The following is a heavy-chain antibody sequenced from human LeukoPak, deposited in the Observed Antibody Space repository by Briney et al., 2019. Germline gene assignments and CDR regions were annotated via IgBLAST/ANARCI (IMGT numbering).Heavy chain of an antibody. CDR3: ARDRMTTVTTGLFQH. CDR1: GFTFSSYW. V-gene: IGHV3-74*01. J-gene: IGHJ1*01. D-gene: IGHD4-17*01. CDR2: INSDGSST. Sequence: GGSLRLSCAASGFTFSSYWMHWVRQAPGKGLVWVSRINSDGSSTSYADSVKGRFTISRDNAKNTPYLQMNSLRAEDTAVYYCARDRMTTVTTGLFQHWGQGTLVTVSS.